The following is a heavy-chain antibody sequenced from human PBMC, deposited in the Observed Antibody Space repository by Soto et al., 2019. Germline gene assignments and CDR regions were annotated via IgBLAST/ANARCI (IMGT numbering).Heavy chain of an antibody. CDR1: GGAIRSGGDH. J-gene: IGHJ3*01. D-gene: IGHD4-17*01. Sequence: QVQLQESGPSLVKPSQTLSLTCNVSGGAIRSGGDHWVCLRQHPEKGLDWIGHADSTGRVFYNPCRDASVDISLDTSNDCFSLQLTSVTAADTVIYYCASNPYGFGEYAVFDVWGHGTLVTVSS. V-gene: IGHV4-31*01. CDR3: ASNPYGFGEYAVFDV. CDR2: ADSTGRV.